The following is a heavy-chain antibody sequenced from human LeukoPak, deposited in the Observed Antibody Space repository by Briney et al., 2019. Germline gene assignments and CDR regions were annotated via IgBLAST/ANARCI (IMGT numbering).Heavy chain of an antibody. CDR3: AKGGEDGSYYGY. CDR2: ISYDGSNK. V-gene: IGHV3-30*18. Sequence: GGSLRLSCAASGFTFSSYGMHWVRRAPGKGLEWVAVISYDGSNKYYADSVKGRFTISRDNSKSTLYLQMNSLRAEDTAVYYCAKGGEDGSYYGYWGQGTLVTVSS. CDR1: GFTFSSYG. D-gene: IGHD1-26*01. J-gene: IGHJ4*02.